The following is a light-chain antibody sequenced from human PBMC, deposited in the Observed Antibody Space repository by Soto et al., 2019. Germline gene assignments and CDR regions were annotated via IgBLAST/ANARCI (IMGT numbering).Light chain of an antibody. CDR1: QSIKNY. CDR3: QQGYSTTPIT. Sequence: DIQMTQSPSALSAAMGDRGTITCRASQSIKNYLNWYQHKPGAAPKLLIFGASNLESGVPSRFSGSGSGTEFTLSISSLQPEDFATYYCQQGYSTTPITFGQGTRLEIK. J-gene: IGKJ5*01. V-gene: IGKV1-39*01. CDR2: GAS.